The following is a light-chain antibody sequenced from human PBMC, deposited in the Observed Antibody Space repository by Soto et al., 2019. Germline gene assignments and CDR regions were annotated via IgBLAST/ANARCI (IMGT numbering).Light chain of an antibody. CDR1: QSVSSSY. Sequence: EIVWTQSPGTMSLSPGERATLSCRASQSVSSSYLAWYQQKPGQAPRLLIYGASSRATGIPDRFSGSGSGTDFNLTISRLEPEDFAVYYCQQYGSSRTFGHGTKVEIK. CDR3: QQYGSSRT. J-gene: IGKJ1*01. CDR2: GAS. V-gene: IGKV3-20*01.